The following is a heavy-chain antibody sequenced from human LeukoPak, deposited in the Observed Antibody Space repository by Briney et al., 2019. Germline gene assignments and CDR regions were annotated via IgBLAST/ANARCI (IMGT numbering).Heavy chain of an antibody. CDR2: INPNSGGT. CDR3: ARAGDYYGSGSYPS. V-gene: IGHV1-2*02. D-gene: IGHD3-10*01. Sequence: ASVKVSCKASGYTFTGYYMHWVRQVPGQGLEWMGWINPNSGGTNYAQKFQGRVTMTRDTSISTAYMELSRLRSDDTAVYYCARAGDYYGSGSYPSWGQGTLVTVSS. J-gene: IGHJ5*02. CDR1: GYTFTGYY.